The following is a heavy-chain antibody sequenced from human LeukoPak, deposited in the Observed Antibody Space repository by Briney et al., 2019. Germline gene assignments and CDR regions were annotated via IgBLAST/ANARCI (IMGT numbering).Heavy chain of an antibody. J-gene: IGHJ6*02. Sequence: PSETLSLTCAVYGGSFSGYYWSWIRQPPGKGLEWIGEINRSGSTNYNPSLKSRVTISVDTSKNQFSLKLSSVTAADTAVYYCARAYSNYPRSLPYYYCYGMDVWGQGTTVTVSS. D-gene: IGHD4-11*01. CDR3: ARAYSNYPRSLPYYYCYGMDV. V-gene: IGHV4-34*01. CDR1: GGSFSGYY. CDR2: INRSGST.